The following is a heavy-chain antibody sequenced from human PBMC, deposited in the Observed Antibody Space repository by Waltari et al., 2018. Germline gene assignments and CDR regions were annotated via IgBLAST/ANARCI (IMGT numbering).Heavy chain of an antibody. CDR3: ARDCGGDCSFDY. D-gene: IGHD2-21*02. J-gene: IGHJ4*02. Sequence: QVQLLQSGAEVKKPGASVKVSCKASGYTLTSYGISWVRQVPGQGLEWMGWISAYSGNTNYAQKLQGRVTMTTDTATRTAYMELRSLRSDDTAVYYCARDCGGDCSFDYWGQGTLVTVSS. CDR2: ISAYSGNT. CDR1: GYTLTSYG. V-gene: IGHV1-18*01.